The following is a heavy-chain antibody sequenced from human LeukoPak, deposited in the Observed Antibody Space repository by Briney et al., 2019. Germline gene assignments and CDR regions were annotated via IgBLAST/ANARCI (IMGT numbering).Heavy chain of an antibody. J-gene: IGHJ4*02. D-gene: IGHD3-22*01. CDR2: INPSGGGT. V-gene: IGHV1-46*01. CDR1: GYTFTSYF. CDR3: ASHPQYYDSSGYYSYCFDY. Sequence: ASVKVSCKASGYTFTSYFMHWVRQAPGQGLEWMGTINPSGGGTNYAQKFQGRVTITADESTSTAYMELSSLRSEDTAVYYCASHPQYYDSSGYYSYCFDYWGQGTLVTVSS.